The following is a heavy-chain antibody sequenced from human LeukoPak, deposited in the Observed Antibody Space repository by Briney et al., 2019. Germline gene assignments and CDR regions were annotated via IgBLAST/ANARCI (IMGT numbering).Heavy chain of an antibody. CDR2: MSGNSGST. V-gene: IGHV3-23*01. CDR3: APLAANIFDY. Sequence: HPGGSLRLSCAASGFPFANYDMTWVRQAPGKGLEWVSAMSGNSGSTYYADSVKGRFTISRDNSKRTVYLQMNSLRVEDTAVYYCAPLAANIFDYWGQGTLVTASS. CDR1: GFPFANYD. J-gene: IGHJ4*02. D-gene: IGHD6-25*01.